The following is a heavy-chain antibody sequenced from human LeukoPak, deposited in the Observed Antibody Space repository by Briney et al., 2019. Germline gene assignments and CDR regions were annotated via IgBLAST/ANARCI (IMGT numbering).Heavy chain of an antibody. V-gene: IGHV3-74*01. D-gene: IGHD2-2*01. Sequence: RSGGSLRLSCAASGFTFSSYWMHWVRQAPGKGLVWVSRINSDGSITTYADSVRGRFTISRDNAKSTLYLQMNSLRAEDTAVYYCASSTQIPKYADYWGQGALVTVSS. CDR2: INSDGSIT. J-gene: IGHJ4*02. CDR3: ASSTQIPKYADY. CDR1: GFTFSSYW.